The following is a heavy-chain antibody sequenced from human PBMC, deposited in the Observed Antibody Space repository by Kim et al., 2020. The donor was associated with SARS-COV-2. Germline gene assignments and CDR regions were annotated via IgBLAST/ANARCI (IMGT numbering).Heavy chain of an antibody. CDR1: GYSFTSYW. CDR2: IDPSDSYT. Sequence: GESLKISCKGSGYSFTSYWISWVRQMPGKGLEWMGRIDPSDSYTNYSPSFQGHVTIPAAKSISTAYLQWGRLKASDTAMYYCARHKGGRYLDWLHYYFDYWGQGTLVTASS. V-gene: IGHV5-10-1*01. CDR3: ARHKGGRYLDWLHYYFDY. D-gene: IGHD3-9*01. J-gene: IGHJ4*02.